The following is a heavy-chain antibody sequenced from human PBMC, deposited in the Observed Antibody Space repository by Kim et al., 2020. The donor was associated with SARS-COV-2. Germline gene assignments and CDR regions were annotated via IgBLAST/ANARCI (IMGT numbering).Heavy chain of an antibody. CDR3: AREAIVGGTDY. CDR2: A. Sequence: ANYAQKFEGRVTISADEATSTAYMELSSLRSEDTAVYYCAREAIVGGTDYWGQGTLVTVSS. D-gene: IGHD1-26*01. V-gene: IGHV1-69*01. J-gene: IGHJ4*02.